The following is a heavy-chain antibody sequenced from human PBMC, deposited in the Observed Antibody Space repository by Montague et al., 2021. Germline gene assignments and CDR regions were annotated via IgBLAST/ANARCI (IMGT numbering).Heavy chain of an antibody. J-gene: IGHJ4*02. D-gene: IGHD6-13*01. CDR3: ARGHGYDSSWFY. V-gene: IGHV4-59*12. CDR1: GDSITGYY. Sequence: SQTLSLTCSVSGDSITGYYWSWIRLPPGKGPEWIGYVYSSGSTSYNPSLKSRVIISVESAKNQISLTLNPATAADTAVYYCARGHGYDSSWFYWGQGTLIFVSA. CDR2: VYSSGST.